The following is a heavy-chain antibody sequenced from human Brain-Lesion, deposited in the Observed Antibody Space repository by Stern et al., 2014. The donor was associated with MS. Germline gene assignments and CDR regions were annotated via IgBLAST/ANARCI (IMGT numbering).Heavy chain of an antibody. J-gene: IGHJ5*02. D-gene: IGHD3-3*01. V-gene: IGHV3-7*01. CDR2: INQDGSDR. Sequence: EVQLVESGGDLVQPGGSLRLSCVASGFTFSDYWLTWVRQPPGKGLHWGANINQDGSDRNYVDSVKVRFTISRDNAKNSLYLQMNSLRVDDTAVYYCARIDRGNYDFWSGYYDYWFDPWGQGTLVTVSS. CDR1: GFTFSDYW. CDR3: ARIDRGNYDFWSGYYDYWFDP.